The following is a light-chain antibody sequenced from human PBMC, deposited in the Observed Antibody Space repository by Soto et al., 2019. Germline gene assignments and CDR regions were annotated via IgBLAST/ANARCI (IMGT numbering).Light chain of an antibody. CDR3: CSYAGTLV. V-gene: IGLV2-23*01. J-gene: IGLJ2*01. Sequence: QSVLTQPASVSGSPGQSITVSCTGTSSDVGSYNLVSWYQLHPGKAPKLMIYEDNKRPSGVSNRFSGSKSGNTASLTISGLQAEDEADYYCCSYAGTLVFGGGTKLTVL. CDR1: SSDVGSYNL. CDR2: EDN.